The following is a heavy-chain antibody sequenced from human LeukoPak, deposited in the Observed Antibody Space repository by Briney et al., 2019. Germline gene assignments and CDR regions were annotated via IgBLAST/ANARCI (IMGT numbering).Heavy chain of an antibody. Sequence: GGSLRLSCAASGFTVSSNYMSWVRQAPGKGLEWVSVIYSGGSTYYADSVKGRFTISRDNSKNTLYLQMNSLRAEDTAVYYCARVSGSYYLLGYWGQGTLVTVSS. CDR1: GFTVSSNY. J-gene: IGHJ4*02. V-gene: IGHV3-66*02. CDR2: IYSGGST. CDR3: ARVSGSYYLLGY. D-gene: IGHD1-26*01.